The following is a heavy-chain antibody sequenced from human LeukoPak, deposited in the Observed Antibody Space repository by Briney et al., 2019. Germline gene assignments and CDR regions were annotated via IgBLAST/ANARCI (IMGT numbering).Heavy chain of an antibody. CDR3: ARAPPYGSGSYKGMDV. Sequence: SETLSLTCAVYGGSFSGYYWSWIRQPPGKGLEWIGGINHSGSTNYNPSLKSRVTISVDTSKNQFSLKLSSVTAADTAVYYCARAPPYGSGSYKGMDVWGKGTTVTVSS. J-gene: IGHJ6*04. CDR2: INHSGST. V-gene: IGHV4-34*01. CDR1: GGSFSGYY. D-gene: IGHD3-10*01.